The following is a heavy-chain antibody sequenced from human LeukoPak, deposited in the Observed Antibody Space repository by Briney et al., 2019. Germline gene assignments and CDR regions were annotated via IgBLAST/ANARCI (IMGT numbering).Heavy chain of an antibody. V-gene: IGHV1-46*01. CDR2: INPSGGST. D-gene: IGHD3-10*01. CDR1: GYTFTSYY. Sequence: ASVKVSCKASGYTFTSYYMHWVRQAPGQGLEWMGIINPSGGSTSYAQKFQGRVTMTRDTSTSTVYMELSSLRSEDTAVYYCARSFYYGSGSYYRLPNYWGQGTLVTVSS. CDR3: ARSFYYGSGSYYRLPNY. J-gene: IGHJ4*02.